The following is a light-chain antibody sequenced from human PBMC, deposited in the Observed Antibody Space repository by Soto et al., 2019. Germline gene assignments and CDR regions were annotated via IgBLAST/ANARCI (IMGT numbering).Light chain of an antibody. CDR3: CSYTSSTNYV. CDR1: SSDISIYNY. CDR2: EVS. V-gene: IGLV2-14*01. Sequence: QSALTQPASVCGSPGQSITISCTGTSSDISIYNYVSWYQQHPGKAPKLIIYEVSNRPSGISNRFSGAKSGNTASLTISGLQVEDEADYYCCSYTSSTNYVFGAGTKLTVL. J-gene: IGLJ1*01.